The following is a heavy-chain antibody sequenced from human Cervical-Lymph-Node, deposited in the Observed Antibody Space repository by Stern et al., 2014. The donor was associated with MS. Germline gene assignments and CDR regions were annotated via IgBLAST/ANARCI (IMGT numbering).Heavy chain of an antibody. Sequence: EVQLVESGGGLVQPGGSLRLSCATSGFTFSGHWMSWIRQAPGKRPEWGANIKQGGNEKYYVDSVKGRFTISRDDAKNSVHLQMNSLRAEDTAIYYCARGPAYGDRTDFFDQWGQGTLVTVSS. CDR1: GFTFSGHW. V-gene: IGHV3-7*03. J-gene: IGHJ4*02. CDR2: IKQGGNEK. CDR3: ARGPAYGDRTDFFDQ. D-gene: IGHD4-17*01.